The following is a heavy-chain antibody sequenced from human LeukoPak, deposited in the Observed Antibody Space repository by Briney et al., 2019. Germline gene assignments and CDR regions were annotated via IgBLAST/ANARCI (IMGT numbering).Heavy chain of an antibody. CDR3: ARGYYYDSSGYHYFI. CDR1: GFTFSSYS. V-gene: IGHV3-48*04. Sequence: GGSLRLSCAASGFTFSSYSMNWVRQAPGKGLEWVSYISSSSSTIYYADSVKGRFTISRDNAKNSLYLQMNSLRAEDTAVYYCARGYYYDSSGYHYFIWGQGTMVTVSS. D-gene: IGHD3-22*01. J-gene: IGHJ3*02. CDR2: ISSSSSTI.